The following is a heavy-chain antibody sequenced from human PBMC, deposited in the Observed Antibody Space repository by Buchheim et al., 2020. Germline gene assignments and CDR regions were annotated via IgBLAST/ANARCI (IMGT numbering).Heavy chain of an antibody. D-gene: IGHD6-19*01. V-gene: IGHV1-46*01. J-gene: IGHJ6*02. CDR3: AFAVAGTRIPYYYGMDV. CDR1: GYTFTSYY. Sequence: QVQLVQSGAEVKKPGASVKVSCKASGYTFTSYYMHWVRQAPGQGLEWMGIINPSGGSTTYAQKFQGRVTMTRDTSTSTVYMELSSLRSEDTAVYYCAFAVAGTRIPYYYGMDVWGQGTT. CDR2: INPSGGST.